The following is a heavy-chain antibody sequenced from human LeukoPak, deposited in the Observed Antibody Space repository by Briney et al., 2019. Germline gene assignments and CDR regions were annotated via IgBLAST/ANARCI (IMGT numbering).Heavy chain of an antibody. CDR3: ARENPTYYYDSRVFDY. CDR1: GGSISSYY. J-gene: IGHJ4*02. V-gene: IGHV4-59*01. D-gene: IGHD3-22*01. CDR2: IYYSGST. Sequence: SETLSLTCTVSGGSISSYYWSWIRQPPGKGLEWIGYIYYSGSTDYNPSLKSRVTISVDTSKNQFSLKLSSVTAADTAVYYCARENPTYYYDSRVFDYWGQGTLVTVSS.